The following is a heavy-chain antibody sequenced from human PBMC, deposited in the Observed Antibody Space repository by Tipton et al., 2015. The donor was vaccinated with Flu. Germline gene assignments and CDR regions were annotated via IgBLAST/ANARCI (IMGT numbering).Heavy chain of an antibody. J-gene: IGHJ4*02. V-gene: IGHV4-34*01. CDR1: GASFSDYY. Sequence: LSLTCAVYGASFSDYYFHWIRQPPGKGLEWIGEIHPSGSTYYNPSFKSRVKILVDTSRNQFSLSLDSVAAADTAVYYCARGPDRAKLGYWGQGTQVTVSS. CDR2: IHPSGST. CDR3: ARGPDRAKLGY. D-gene: IGHD3-16*01.